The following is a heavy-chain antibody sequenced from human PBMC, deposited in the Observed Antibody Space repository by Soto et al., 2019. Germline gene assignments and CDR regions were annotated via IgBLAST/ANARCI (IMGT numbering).Heavy chain of an antibody. V-gene: IGHV2-70*01. CDR1: GFSLSTSGMC. CDR3: ARVGNMITFGGVIADLGDFDY. CDR2: IDWDDDK. D-gene: IGHD3-16*02. Sequence: SGPTLVNPTQTLTLTCTFSGFSLSTSGMCVSWIRQPPGKALEWLALIDWDDDKYYSTSLKTRLTISKDTSKNQVVLTMTNMDHVDTATYYCARVGNMITFGGVIADLGDFDYWGQGTLVTVSS. J-gene: IGHJ4*02.